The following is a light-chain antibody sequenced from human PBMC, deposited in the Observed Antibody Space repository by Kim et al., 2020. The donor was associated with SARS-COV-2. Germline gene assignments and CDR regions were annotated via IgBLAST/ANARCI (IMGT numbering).Light chain of an antibody. J-gene: IGLJ2*01. CDR3: NSRDSNDNVV. CDR2: RDS. V-gene: IGLV3-9*01. Sequence: VALGQTARITCGGNNIGSKNVHWYQQKPGQAPVLVIYRDSNRPSGIPERFSGSNSGNTATLTISRAQAGDEADYYCNSRDSNDNVVFGGGTQLTVL. CDR1: NIGSKN.